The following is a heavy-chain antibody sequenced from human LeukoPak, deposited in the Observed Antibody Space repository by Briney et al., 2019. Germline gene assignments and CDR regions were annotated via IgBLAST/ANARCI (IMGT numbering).Heavy chain of an antibody. D-gene: IGHD5-24*01. CDR1: GGTFSSYA. V-gene: IGHV1-69*05. CDR3: ARVEGDGYNDYYYYMDV. Sequence: ASVKVSCKASGGTFSSYAISWVRQAPGQGLERMGGIIPIFGTANYAQKFQGRVTITTDESTSTAYMELSSLRSEDTAVYYCARVEGDGYNDYYYYMDVWGKGTTVTVSS. CDR2: IIPIFGTA. J-gene: IGHJ6*03.